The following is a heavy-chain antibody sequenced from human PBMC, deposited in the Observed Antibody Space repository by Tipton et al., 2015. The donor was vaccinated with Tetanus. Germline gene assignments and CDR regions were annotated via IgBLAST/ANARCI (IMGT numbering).Heavy chain of an antibody. V-gene: IGHV4-4*07. CDR1: GGSLSTFY. CDR2: IYSSGST. J-gene: IGHJ6*02. Sequence: TLSLTCTVSGGSLSTFYWNWIRQPAGKGLEWIGRIYSSGSTNYNPSLKSRVTMSIDTTKNQFSRGLTSVTAADTAVYYCARDFRERSGTYFSYYYTMDVWGQGTTVTVSS. CDR3: ARDFRERSGTYFSYYYTMDV. D-gene: IGHD1-26*01.